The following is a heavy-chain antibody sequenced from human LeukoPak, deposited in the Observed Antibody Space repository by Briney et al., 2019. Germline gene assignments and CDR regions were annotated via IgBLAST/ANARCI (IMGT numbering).Heavy chain of an antibody. CDR2: IYYSGRT. Sequence: SETLSLTCTVSGGPFSSRNYYWGWIRQPPGKGLEWIGNIYYSGRTYNNPSLKSRVTISVDTSKNQFSLKLSSVTAADTAVYYCARQYYYDSPLDYWGQGTLVTVSS. CDR3: ARQYYYDSPLDY. CDR1: GGPFSSRNYY. J-gene: IGHJ4*02. V-gene: IGHV4-39*07. D-gene: IGHD3-22*01.